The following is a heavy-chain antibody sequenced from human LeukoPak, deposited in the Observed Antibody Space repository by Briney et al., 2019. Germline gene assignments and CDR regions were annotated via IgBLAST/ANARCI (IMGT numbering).Heavy chain of an antibody. CDR1: GYSFTSYW. V-gene: IGHV5-51*01. Sequence: GESLKISCKGSGYSFTSYWIGWVRQMPGKGLEWMGIIYPGDSDTRYSPSFQGQVTISADKSISTAYLQWSSLKASDTAMYYCARPLRDSSGYYSFQHWGQGTLVTVSS. J-gene: IGHJ1*01. CDR2: IYPGDSDT. D-gene: IGHD3-22*01. CDR3: ARPLRDSSGYYSFQH.